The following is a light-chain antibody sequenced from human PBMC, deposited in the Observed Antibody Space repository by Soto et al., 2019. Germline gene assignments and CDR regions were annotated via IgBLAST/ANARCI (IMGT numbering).Light chain of an antibody. Sequence: EIVLTQSPGTLSLSPGERATLSCRASQSVSSNYLAWYQQKPGQAPRLLICGASNRATGIPDRFSGSGSGTDFTLTINRLEPEDFAVYYCQQYGNSPPIPFGPGTKVDVK. CDR3: QQYGNSPPIP. V-gene: IGKV3-20*01. CDR2: GAS. J-gene: IGKJ3*01. CDR1: QSVSSNY.